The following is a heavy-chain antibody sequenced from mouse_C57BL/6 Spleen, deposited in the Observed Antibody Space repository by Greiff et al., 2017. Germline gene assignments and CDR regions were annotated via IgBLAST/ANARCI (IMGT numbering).Heavy chain of an antibody. CDR2: ISTGSSTI. CDR3: ASGGCNSYDVYVGY. CDR1: GFTFSGYG. J-gene: IGHJ1*03. V-gene: IGHV5-17*01. Sequence: EVKLVESGGGLVKPGGSLKLSCAASGFTFSGYGMTWVRQAPGQGLEWVGYISTGSSTIDYADTVKGRFTITRDNANNTVFMQMTSLRSEDSAVYYCASGGCNSYDVYVGYRGTATTLTVST. D-gene: IGHD2-12*01.